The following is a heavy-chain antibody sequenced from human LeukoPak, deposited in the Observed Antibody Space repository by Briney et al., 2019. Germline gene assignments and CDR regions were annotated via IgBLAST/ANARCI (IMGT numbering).Heavy chain of an antibody. Sequence: PSETLSLTCAVSGYSISSGYYWGWIRQPPGKGLEWIGSIYHSGSTYYNPSLKSRLTISLDTSKNHFSLKLSSVTAADTAVYYCARHSFRSGYYFDYWGQGTLVTVSS. J-gene: IGHJ4*02. CDR3: ARHSFRSGYYFDY. CDR2: IYHSGST. D-gene: IGHD6-25*01. V-gene: IGHV4-38-2*01. CDR1: GYSISSGYY.